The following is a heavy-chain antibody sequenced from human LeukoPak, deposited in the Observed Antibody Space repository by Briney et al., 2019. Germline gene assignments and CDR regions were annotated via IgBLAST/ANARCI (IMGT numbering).Heavy chain of an antibody. CDR2: IYHSGTP. D-gene: IGHD6-13*01. J-gene: IGHJ5*02. CDR1: GGALSSGGYY. CDR3: ARGNIPVAGTGLSWFDP. V-gene: IGHV4-30-2*01. Sequence: SETLSLTCTVSGGALSSGGYYWTWIRQPPGKGLEWIGNIYHSGTPYYNPSLKSRVTLSVDRSKNQFSLKMTSVTAADTAVYYCARGNIPVAGTGLSWFDPWGQGTLVTVSS.